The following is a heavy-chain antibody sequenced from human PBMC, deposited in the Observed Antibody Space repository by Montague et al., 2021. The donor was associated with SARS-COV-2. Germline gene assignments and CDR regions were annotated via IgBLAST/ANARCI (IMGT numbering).Heavy chain of an antibody. D-gene: IGHD3-16*01. V-gene: IGHV3-21*01. CDR3: ARGGEIDVWAPFGH. Sequence: SLRLSCATSGFTFSRNSMNWVRQAPGKGLEWVSTISSDTLYTFYAESVKGRFTISRDNAKNELYLQMNSLRAEDMAVYYCARGGEIDVWAPFGHWGQGTLVTVSS. CDR1: GFTFSRNS. J-gene: IGHJ4*02. CDR2: ISSDTLYT.